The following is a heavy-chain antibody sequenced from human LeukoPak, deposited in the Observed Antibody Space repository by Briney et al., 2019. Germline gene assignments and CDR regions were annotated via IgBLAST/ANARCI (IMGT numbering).Heavy chain of an antibody. CDR3: TRPRGYCSGGSYYPWYFDY. J-gene: IGHJ4*02. Sequence: PGGSLRLSCAASGFTFSGSAMHWVRQASGKGLEWVGRIRSKANSYATAYAASVKGRFTISRDDSKNTAYLQMNSLKTEDTAVYYCTRPRGYCSGGSYYPWYFDYWGQGTLVTVSS. CDR2: IRSKANSYAT. V-gene: IGHV3-73*01. D-gene: IGHD2-15*01. CDR1: GFTFSGSA.